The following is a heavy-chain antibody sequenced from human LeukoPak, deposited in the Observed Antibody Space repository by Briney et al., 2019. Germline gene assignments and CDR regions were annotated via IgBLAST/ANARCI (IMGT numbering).Heavy chain of an antibody. J-gene: IGHJ3*02. CDR3: ARWKMEGKVVDVFDI. D-gene: IGHD3-22*01. CDR2: ISTSGSTR. CDR1: GFTFSNYE. Sequence: GGSLRLSCAASGFTFSNYEMTWVRQAPGKGLEWVSKISTSGSTRIYADSVKGRFTISRDNAKNSLYLQMNSLRVEDTAVYYCARWKMEGKVVDVFDIWGQGTRVTVSS. V-gene: IGHV3-48*03.